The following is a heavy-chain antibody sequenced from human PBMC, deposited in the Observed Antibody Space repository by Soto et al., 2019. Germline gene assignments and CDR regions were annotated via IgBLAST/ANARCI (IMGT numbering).Heavy chain of an antibody. V-gene: IGHV3-23*01. J-gene: IGHJ3*02. Sequence: EVQLLESGGGLVQPGGSLRLSCAASGFTFSSYAMSWVRQAPGKGLEWVSAISGSGGSTYYADSVKGRFTISRDNSKHTRYLQMNSLRAEDTAVYYCAKDSYDSSGSSDAFDIWGQGTMVTVSS. CDR2: ISGSGGST. CDR3: AKDSYDSSGSSDAFDI. CDR1: GFTFSSYA. D-gene: IGHD3-22*01.